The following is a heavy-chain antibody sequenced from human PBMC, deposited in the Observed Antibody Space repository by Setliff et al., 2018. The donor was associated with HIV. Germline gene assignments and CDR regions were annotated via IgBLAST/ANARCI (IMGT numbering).Heavy chain of an antibody. CDR2: INTYTGNP. V-gene: IGHV7-4-1*02. J-gene: IGHJ4*02. D-gene: IGHD3-22*01. Sequence: ASVKVSCKTSGDTFNTYSISWVRQAPGQGLEWMGWINTYTGNPTYAQDFTGRFVFSLDTSVSTAYLQISSLKAEDIAVYYCARDGYYYDSSGHLAYYFDYWGQGTLVTVSS. CDR1: GDTFNTYS. CDR3: ARDGYYYDSSGHLAYYFDY.